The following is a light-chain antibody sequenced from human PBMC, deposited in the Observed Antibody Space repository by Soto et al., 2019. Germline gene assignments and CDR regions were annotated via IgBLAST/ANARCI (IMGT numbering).Light chain of an antibody. J-gene: IGKJ1*01. CDR3: QQYYSIPRT. V-gene: IGKV4-1*01. CDR2: WAS. CDR1: QSVLYSSNNKNY. Sequence: DIVMTQSPDSLAVSLGERATINCKSSQSVLYSSNNKNYLAWYQQKPGQPLKLLIYWASTRESGVPDRFSGSGSATDFTLTISSLQAEDVAVYYCQQYYSIPRTFGQGTKVEIK.